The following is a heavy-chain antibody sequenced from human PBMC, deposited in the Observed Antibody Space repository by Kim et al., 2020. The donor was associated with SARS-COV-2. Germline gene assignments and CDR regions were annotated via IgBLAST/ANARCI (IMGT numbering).Heavy chain of an antibody. CDR3: ARAGSGYSCYDHIDY. D-gene: IGHD5-12*01. Sequence: SVKGRFTISRDNAKNSLYLQMNSLRAEDTAVYYCARAGSGYSCYDHIDYWGQGTLVTVSS. V-gene: IGHV3-48*03. J-gene: IGHJ4*02.